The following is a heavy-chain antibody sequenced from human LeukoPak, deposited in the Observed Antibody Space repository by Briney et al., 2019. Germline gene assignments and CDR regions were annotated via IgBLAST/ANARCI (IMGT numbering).Heavy chain of an antibody. CDR2: IYYSGST. V-gene: IGHV4-59*08. D-gene: IGHD2-2*02. CDR1: GGSISSYY. CDR3: ARRGYCGSTSCYIFDY. J-gene: IGHJ4*02. Sequence: SETLSLTCTVSGGSISSYYWSWIRQPPGKGLEWIGYIYYSGSTNYNPSLKSRVTISVDTSKNQFSLKLSSVTAADTAVYYCARRGYCGSTSCYIFDYWGQGTLVTVSS.